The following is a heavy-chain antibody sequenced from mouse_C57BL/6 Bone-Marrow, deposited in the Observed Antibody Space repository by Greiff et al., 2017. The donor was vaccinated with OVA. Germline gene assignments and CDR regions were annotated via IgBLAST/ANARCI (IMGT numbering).Heavy chain of an antibody. CDR3: ARGWLPTYFDY. Sequence: EVMLVESGGGLVKPGGSLKLSCAASGFTFSDYGMHWVRQAPEKGLEWVAYISSGSSTIYYADTVKGRFTLSRDNAKNTLFLQMTSLRSEDTAMYYCARGWLPTYFDYWGQGTTLTVSS. CDR1: GFTFSDYG. J-gene: IGHJ2*01. CDR2: ISSGSSTI. V-gene: IGHV5-17*01. D-gene: IGHD2-3*01.